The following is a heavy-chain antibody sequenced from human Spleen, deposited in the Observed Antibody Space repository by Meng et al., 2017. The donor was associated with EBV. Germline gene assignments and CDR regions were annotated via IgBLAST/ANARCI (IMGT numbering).Heavy chain of an antibody. J-gene: IGHJ4*02. CDR2: INHSGNT. CDR1: GGSFSGYY. CDR3: ARFSEWLPTY. D-gene: IGHD3-3*01. Sequence: QVQLQQWGAGLLKPSETLSLTCAVDGGSFSGYYWSWIRQSPGKGLQWIGEINHSGNTIYNPSLKSRVTISVDTSKNQFSLKLSSVTAADTAVYYCARFSEWLPTYWGQGTLVTVSS. V-gene: IGHV4-34*01.